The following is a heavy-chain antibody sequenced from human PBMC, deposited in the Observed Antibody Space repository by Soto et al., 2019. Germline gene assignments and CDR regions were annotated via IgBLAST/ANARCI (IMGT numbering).Heavy chain of an antibody. CDR3: AGYGGYRFDY. J-gene: IGHJ4*02. CDR2: IYYSGST. Sequence: ETLSLTCTVSGGSISSYYWSWIRQPPGKGLEWIGYIYYSGSTNYNPSLKSRVTISVDTSKNQFSLKLSSVTAADTAVYYCAGYGGYRFDYWRQGTLVTVSS. D-gene: IGHD5-12*01. CDR1: GGSISSYY. V-gene: IGHV4-59*01.